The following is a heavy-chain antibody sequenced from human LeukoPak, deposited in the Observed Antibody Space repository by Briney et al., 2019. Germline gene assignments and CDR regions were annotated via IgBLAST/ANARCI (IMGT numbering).Heavy chain of an antibody. Sequence: GGSLRLSCAASGFTFSSYWMSWVRQAPGKGLEGVANIKQDGSEKYYVDSVKGRFTISRDNAKNSLYLQMNSLRAEDTAVYYCARDLGYYYGSGSYSPWGQGTLVTVSS. CDR3: ARDLGYYYGSGSYSP. CDR2: IKQDGSEK. D-gene: IGHD3-10*01. V-gene: IGHV3-7*01. CDR1: GFTFSSYW. J-gene: IGHJ5*02.